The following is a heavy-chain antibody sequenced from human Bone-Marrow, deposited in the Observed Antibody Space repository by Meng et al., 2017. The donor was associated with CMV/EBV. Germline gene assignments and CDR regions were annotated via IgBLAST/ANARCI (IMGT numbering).Heavy chain of an antibody. CDR1: GFTFSSYG. J-gene: IGHJ4*02. CDR3: AKTTVVGLFDY. Sequence: GGSLRLSCAASGFTFSSYGMHWVRQAPGKGLEWVAFIRYDGSNKYYADSVKGRFTISRDNSKNTLYLQMNSPRAEDTAVYYCAKTTVVGLFDYWGQGTLVTVSS. D-gene: IGHD4-23*01. V-gene: IGHV3-30*02. CDR2: IRYDGSNK.